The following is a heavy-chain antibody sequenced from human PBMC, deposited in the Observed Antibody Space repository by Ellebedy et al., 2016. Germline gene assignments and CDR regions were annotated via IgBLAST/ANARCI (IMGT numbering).Heavy chain of an antibody. V-gene: IGHV3-11*01. CDR1: GFTFSDYY. D-gene: IGHD3-10*01. J-gene: IGHJ4*02. Sequence: GGSLRLXXAASGFTFSDYYMSWIRQAPGKGLEWVSYISSSGSTIYYADSVKGRFTISRDNAKNSLYLQMNSLRAEDTAVYYCARSGWFGELPDYWGQGTLVTVSS. CDR3: ARSGWFGELPDY. CDR2: ISSSGSTI.